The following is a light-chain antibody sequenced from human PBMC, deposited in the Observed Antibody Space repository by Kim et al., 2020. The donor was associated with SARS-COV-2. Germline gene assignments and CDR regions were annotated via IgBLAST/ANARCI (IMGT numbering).Light chain of an antibody. V-gene: IGLV2-23*02. CDR3: CSYAGSNTWV. J-gene: IGLJ3*02. Sequence: QSALAQPAFVSGSPGQSITISCTGTSSDVGIYNLVSWYQQYPGKVPRLMINEVSKRPSGVSNRLSASKSGNTASLTIAGLQAEDEADYYCCSYAGSNTWVFGGGTK. CDR2: EVS. CDR1: SSDVGIYNL.